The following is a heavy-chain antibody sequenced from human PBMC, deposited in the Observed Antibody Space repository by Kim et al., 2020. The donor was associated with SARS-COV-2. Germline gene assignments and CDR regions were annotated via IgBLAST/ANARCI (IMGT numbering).Heavy chain of an antibody. CDR1: GGSISTYY. J-gene: IGHJ5*02. CDR2: IYYIGST. CDR3: ARGLAIFGRSNWFDP. D-gene: IGHD3-3*01. V-gene: IGHV4-59*01. Sequence: SETLSLTCTLSGGSISTYYWSWIRQPPGKGLEWIGFIYYIGSTNYNPSLKSRVTMSVDTSKNQFSLKLSSMTAADTAVYYWARGLAIFGRSNWFDPWG.